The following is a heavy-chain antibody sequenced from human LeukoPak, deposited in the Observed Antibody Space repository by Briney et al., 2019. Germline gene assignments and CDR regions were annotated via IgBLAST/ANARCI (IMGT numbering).Heavy chain of an antibody. V-gene: IGHV3-53*04. CDR2: IYSGGST. CDR3: AAGSGSYYNRYYYGMDV. Sequence: GGSLRLSCPASGFTVSSNYMSWVRQPPGKGLGWDSVIYSGGSTYYADSVKGRFTISRHNSKNTLYLQMNSLRAEDTAVYYCAAGSGSYYNRYYYGMDVWGQGTTVTVSS. CDR1: GFTVSSNY. D-gene: IGHD3-10*01. J-gene: IGHJ6*02.